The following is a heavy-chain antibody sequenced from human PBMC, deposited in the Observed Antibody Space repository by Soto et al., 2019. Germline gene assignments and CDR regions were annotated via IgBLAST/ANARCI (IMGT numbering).Heavy chain of an antibody. CDR1: GFTFNNYA. CDR3: AKDGLRLEYYYSYMDV. Sequence: QVQLVESGGGVVQPGRSLRLSCAASGFTFNNYAMHWVRQAPGKGLEWVAVVSYDGAKKHFADSVKGRFTISRDNSMNTVYLQMNSLSAEDTAVYYCAKDGLRLEYYYSYMDVWGKGTTVTVSS. V-gene: IGHV3-30*18. J-gene: IGHJ6*03. CDR2: VSYDGAKK. D-gene: IGHD4-17*01.